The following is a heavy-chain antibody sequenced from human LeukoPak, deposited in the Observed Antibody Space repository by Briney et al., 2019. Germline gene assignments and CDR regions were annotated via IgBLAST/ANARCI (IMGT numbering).Heavy chain of an antibody. CDR3: ARVLTLRTGHFDY. Sequence: SVKVSCKASLYTFTGYYVHWVRLAPGQGLEWMGWINPNSGGTNYAQKFQGRVTMTRDTSISTAYMELSRLRSDDTAVYYCARVLTLRTGHFDYWGQGTLVTVSS. CDR2: INPNSGGT. D-gene: IGHD1-1*01. V-gene: IGHV1-2*02. J-gene: IGHJ4*02. CDR1: LYTFTGYY.